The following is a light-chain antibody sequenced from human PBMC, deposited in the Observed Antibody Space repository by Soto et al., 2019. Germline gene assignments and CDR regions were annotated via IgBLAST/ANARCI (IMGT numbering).Light chain of an antibody. CDR1: QSISSF. Sequence: DIQMTQSPSSLSASVGDRVTITCRASQSISSFLNWYQQKPGKAPKLLIYAASTLQSGVPSRFSGSGSGTDFTLTITRLQPEDIATYHCQQSYGTPLTFGQGTKVEIK. CDR3: QQSYGTPLT. J-gene: IGKJ1*01. V-gene: IGKV1-39*01. CDR2: AAS.